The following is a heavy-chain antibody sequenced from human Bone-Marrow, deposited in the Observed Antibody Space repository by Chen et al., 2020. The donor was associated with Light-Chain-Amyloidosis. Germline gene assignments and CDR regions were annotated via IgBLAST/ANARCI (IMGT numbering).Heavy chain of an antibody. V-gene: IGHV3-48*03. Sequence: EVQLVESGGGLEQPGGSLRLSCATSGFLFNSYEMNWVRQAPGKGLEWVSNIRRGGSSIYYADSVKGRFTISRDNTKNSLYLQMNSLRGEDTAVYFCARVWGGYMDVWGQGTTVTVSS. CDR1: GFLFNSYE. D-gene: IGHD3-16*01. J-gene: IGHJ6*02. CDR3: ARVWGGYMDV. CDR2: IRRGGSSI.